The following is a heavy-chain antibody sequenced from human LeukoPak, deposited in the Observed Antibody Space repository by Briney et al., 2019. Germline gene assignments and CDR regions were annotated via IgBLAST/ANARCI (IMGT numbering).Heavy chain of an antibody. CDR1: GYTFTSYG. Sequence: ASVKASCKASGYTFTSYGISWVRQAPGQGLEWMGGIIPIFGTANYAQKFQGRVTITTDESTSTAYMELSSLRSEDTAVYYCARAEYSSAVGLFDYWGQGTLVTVSS. CDR2: IIPIFGTA. D-gene: IGHD6-19*01. V-gene: IGHV1-69*05. J-gene: IGHJ4*02. CDR3: ARAEYSSAVGLFDY.